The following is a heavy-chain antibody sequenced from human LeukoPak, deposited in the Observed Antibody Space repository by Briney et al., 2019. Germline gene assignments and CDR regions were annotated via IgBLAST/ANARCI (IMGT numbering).Heavy chain of an antibody. CDR3: AKAFGGSYSSFDY. Sequence: TGGSLRLSCAASGFTFSSYSMNWVRQAPGKGLEWVSSISSSSSYIYYADSVKGRFTISRDNSNNTLSLQMNSLRAEDTAVYYCAKAFGGSYSSFDYWGQGTLVTVSS. V-gene: IGHV3-21*04. CDR2: ISSSSSYI. D-gene: IGHD2-15*01. CDR1: GFTFSSYS. J-gene: IGHJ4*02.